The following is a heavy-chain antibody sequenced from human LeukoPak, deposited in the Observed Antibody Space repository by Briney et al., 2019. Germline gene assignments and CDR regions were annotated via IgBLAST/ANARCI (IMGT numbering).Heavy chain of an antibody. J-gene: IGHJ4*02. Sequence: GGSLRLSCAASGFTFSSYGMNWVRQAPGKGLEWVSSIISSSSYIYYADSVKGRFTISRDNAKNSLYLQVNSLRAEDTAVYYCARQYYDIWSGYYTADYYFDYWGQGTLVTVSS. CDR1: GFTFSSYG. D-gene: IGHD3-3*01. V-gene: IGHV3-21*01. CDR3: ARQYYDIWSGYYTADYYFDY. CDR2: IISSSSYI.